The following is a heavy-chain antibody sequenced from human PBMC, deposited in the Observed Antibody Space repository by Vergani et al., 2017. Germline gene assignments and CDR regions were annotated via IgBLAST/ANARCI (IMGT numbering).Heavy chain of an antibody. V-gene: IGHV3-33*01. Sequence: QVQLVESGGGVVQPGRSLRLSCAASGFTFSSYGMHWVRQAPGKGLEWVAVIWYDGSNKYYADSVKGRFTISRDNSKNTLYLQMNSLRAEDTAVYYCAREGPVWGYYYGSGSKAPKYYFDYWGQGTLVTVSS. J-gene: IGHJ4*02. CDR1: GFTFSSYG. D-gene: IGHD3-10*01. CDR3: AREGPVWGYYYGSGSKAPKYYFDY. CDR2: IWYDGSNK.